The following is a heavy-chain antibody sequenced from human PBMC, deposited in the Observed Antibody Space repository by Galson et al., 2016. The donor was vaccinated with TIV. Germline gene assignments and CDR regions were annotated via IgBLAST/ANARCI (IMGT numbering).Heavy chain of an antibody. CDR2: IDWDDDK. CDR3: ARTSYGDTTYFDY. V-gene: IGHV2-70*17. Sequence: PALVKPTQTLILTCTFSGFSLTTSGMCVSRIRQPPGKALEWLARIDWDDDKFYSIFLKTRLTISKDTSKNQVVLTLTDMDPVDTATYYCARTSYGDTTYFDYWGQGVLVTVSS. CDR1: GFSLTTSGMC. D-gene: IGHD4/OR15-4a*01. J-gene: IGHJ4*02.